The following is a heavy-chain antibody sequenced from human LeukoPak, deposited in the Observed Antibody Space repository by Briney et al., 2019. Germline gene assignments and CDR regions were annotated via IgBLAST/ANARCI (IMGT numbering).Heavy chain of an antibody. CDR3: ARVPNYYDSSGYYMSFDY. D-gene: IGHD3-22*01. J-gene: IGHJ4*02. V-gene: IGHV7-4-1*02. Sequence: ASVKVSCKASGYTFTSYAMNWVRQAPGQGLEWMGWINTNTGNPTYAQGFTGRFVFSLDTSVSTAYLQISSLKAEDTAVYYCARVPNYYDSSGYYMSFDYWGQGTLVTVSS. CDR2: INTNTGNP. CDR1: GYTFTSYA.